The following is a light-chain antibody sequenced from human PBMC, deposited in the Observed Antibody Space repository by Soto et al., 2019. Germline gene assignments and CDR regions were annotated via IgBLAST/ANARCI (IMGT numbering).Light chain of an antibody. CDR1: SSDVGSYNL. J-gene: IGLJ3*02. V-gene: IGLV2-23*01. CDR3: CSFAGSSPWV. CDR2: EGS. Sequence: QSALTQPASVSGSPGQSITISCTGTSSDVGSYNLVPWYQQHPGKAPKLMIYEGSKRPSGVSNRFSGSKSGNTASLTISGLQAEDEADYYCCSFAGSSPWVFGGGTKLTVL.